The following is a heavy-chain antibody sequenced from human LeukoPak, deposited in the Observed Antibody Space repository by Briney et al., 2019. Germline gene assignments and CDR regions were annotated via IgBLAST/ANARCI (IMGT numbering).Heavy chain of an antibody. Sequence: GGSLRLSCAASGFTFSGYTMNWVRQAPGKGLEWVAVISYDGNNKYYADSVKGRFTISRDNSKNTLYLQMNSLRAEDTAVYYCARDAYYYDSSAYYPFYYYHGMDVWGQGTTVTVSS. V-gene: IGHV3-30-3*01. CDR1: GFTFSGYT. J-gene: IGHJ6*02. D-gene: IGHD3-22*01. CDR2: ISYDGNNK. CDR3: ARDAYYYDSSAYYPFYYYHGMDV.